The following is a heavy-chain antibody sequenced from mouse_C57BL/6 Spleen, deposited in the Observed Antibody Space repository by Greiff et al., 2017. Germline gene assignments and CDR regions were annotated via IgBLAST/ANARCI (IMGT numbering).Heavy chain of an antibody. J-gene: IGHJ2*01. D-gene: IGHD1-1*01. Sequence: EVQLQQSGPELVKPGASVKISCKASGYTFTDYYMNWVKQSHGKSLEWIGDINPNNGGTSYNQKFKGKATLTVDKSSSTAYMELRSLTSEDSAVYYCARDMDGSSPFDYWGQGTTLTVSS. CDR2: INPNNGGT. CDR1: GYTFTDYY. CDR3: ARDMDGSSPFDY. V-gene: IGHV1-26*01.